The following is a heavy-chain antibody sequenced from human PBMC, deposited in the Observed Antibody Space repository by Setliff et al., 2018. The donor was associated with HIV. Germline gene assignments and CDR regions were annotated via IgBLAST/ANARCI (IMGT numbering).Heavy chain of an antibody. J-gene: IGHJ4*02. Sequence: ASVKVSCKASGYTSTSYYMHWVRQAPGQGLEWMGIINPSGGSTSYAQKFQGRVTMTRDTSTSTVYMELSSLRSEDTAVYYCARDTGGRITMVRGVMGALDYWGQGTLVTVSS. D-gene: IGHD3-10*01. CDR3: ARDTGGRITMVRGVMGALDY. CDR1: GYTSTSYY. CDR2: INPSGGST. V-gene: IGHV1-46*01.